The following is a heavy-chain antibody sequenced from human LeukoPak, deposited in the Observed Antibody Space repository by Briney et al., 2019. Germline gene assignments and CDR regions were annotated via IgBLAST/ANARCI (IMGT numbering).Heavy chain of an antibody. CDR1: GYTFTSYY. CDR3: ARDPVVVAATRSANWFDP. J-gene: IGHJ5*02. CDR2: INPNSGGT. D-gene: IGHD2-15*01. V-gene: IGHV1-2*02. Sequence: ASVKVSCKASGYTFTSYYMHWVRQAPGQGLEWMGWINPNSGGTNYAQKFQGRVTMTRDTSISTAYMELSRLRSDDTAVYYCARDPVVVAATRSANWFDPWGQGTLVTVSS.